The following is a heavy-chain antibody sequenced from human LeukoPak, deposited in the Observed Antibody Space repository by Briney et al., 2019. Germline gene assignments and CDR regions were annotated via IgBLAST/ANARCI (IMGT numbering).Heavy chain of an antibody. D-gene: IGHD2-2*01. Sequence: GASVKVSCKASGYTFTGYYMHWMRQAPGQGLEWMGWINPDSGGTNYAQKFQGRVTMTRDTSISTGYMEVNRLTSDDTAIYYCARASSLRYWGQGTLVTVSS. CDR2: INPDSGGT. CDR3: ARASSLRY. CDR1: GYTFTGYY. J-gene: IGHJ4*02. V-gene: IGHV1-2*02.